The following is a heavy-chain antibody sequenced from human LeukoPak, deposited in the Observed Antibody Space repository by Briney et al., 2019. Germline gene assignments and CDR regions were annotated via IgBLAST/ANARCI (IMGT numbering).Heavy chain of an antibody. CDR1: GFTFSSYG. J-gene: IGHJ6*02. D-gene: IGHD6-6*01. CDR3: AREIGYSSSSGANYYYGMDV. Sequence: GSLRLSCAASGFTFSSYGMHWVRQAPGKGLEWVAVIWYDGSNKYYADSVKGRFTISRDNSKNTLYLQMNSLRAEDTAVYYCAREIGYSSSSGANYYYGMDVWGQGTTVTASS. V-gene: IGHV3-33*01. CDR2: IWYDGSNK.